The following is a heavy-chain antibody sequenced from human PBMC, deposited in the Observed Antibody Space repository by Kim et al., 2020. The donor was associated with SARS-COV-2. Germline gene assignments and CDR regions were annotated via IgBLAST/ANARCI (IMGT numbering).Heavy chain of an antibody. CDR1: GFTFEDYA. CDR3: AKMSRGSGWPHSFDS. V-gene: IGHV3-43*02. Sequence: GGSLRLSCAASGFTFEDYAMHWVRQVPGKSLEWVSLISGDGDSTSYAYSVKGRFTISRDNSKNSLYLRMNSLRNEDYALYYCAKMSRGSGWPHSFDSWG. J-gene: IGHJ4*01. D-gene: IGHD6-19*01. CDR2: ISGDGDST.